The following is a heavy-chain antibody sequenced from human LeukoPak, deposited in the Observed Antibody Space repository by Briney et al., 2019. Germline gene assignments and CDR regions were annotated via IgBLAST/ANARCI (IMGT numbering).Heavy chain of an antibody. D-gene: IGHD3-3*01. Sequence: GGSLRLSWAASGFTFSNYNMNWVRQAPGKGLEWVSYISSSSSTIHYAESVKGRFTISRDNARNSLYLQMNSLRAEDTAVYYCARDFLEDDYWGQGTLVTVSS. J-gene: IGHJ4*02. CDR3: ARDFLEDDY. CDR2: ISSSSSTI. CDR1: GFTFSNYN. V-gene: IGHV3-48*01.